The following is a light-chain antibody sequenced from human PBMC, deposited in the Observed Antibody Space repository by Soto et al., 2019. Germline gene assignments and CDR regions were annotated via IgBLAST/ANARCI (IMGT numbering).Light chain of an antibody. Sequence: EIVMTQSPATLSVSPGERATLSCRASQSVSSNLAWYQQKPGQAPRLLIYGASTRATGIPARCSASGSGTEFTLTISSLQPEDFAVYCCQQYNNWSPCTFGQGTKGEIK. CDR1: QSVSSN. J-gene: IGKJ1*01. CDR3: QQYNNWSPCT. CDR2: GAS. V-gene: IGKV3-15*01.